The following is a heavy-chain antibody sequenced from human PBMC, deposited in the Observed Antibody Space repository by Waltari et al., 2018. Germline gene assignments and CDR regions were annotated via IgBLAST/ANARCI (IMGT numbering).Heavy chain of an antibody. V-gene: IGHV1-69*13. Sequence: QVQLVQSGAEVKKPGSSVKVSCKASGGTFSSYAISWVRQAPGQGLEWMGGIIPIFGTANYAQKFHGRVTITADESTSTAYMELSSLRSEDTAVYYCARDPSGSQTYYFDYWGQGTLVTVSS. J-gene: IGHJ4*02. CDR2: IIPIFGTA. CDR3: ARDPSGSQTYYFDY. CDR1: GGTFSSYA. D-gene: IGHD1-26*01.